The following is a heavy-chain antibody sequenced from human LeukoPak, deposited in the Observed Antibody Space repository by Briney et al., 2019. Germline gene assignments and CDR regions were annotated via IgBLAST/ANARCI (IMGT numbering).Heavy chain of an antibody. CDR2: INPNSGGT. CDR1: GYTFTGYY. CDR3: ARKYDFWSGYYPFDY. D-gene: IGHD3-3*01. J-gene: IGHJ4*02. V-gene: IGHV1-2*02. Sequence: ASVKVSCEASGYTFTGYYMHWVRQAPGQGLEWMGWINPNSGGTNYAQKFQGRVTMTRDTSISTAYMELSRLRSDDTAVYYCARKYDFWSGYYPFDYWGQGTLVTVSS.